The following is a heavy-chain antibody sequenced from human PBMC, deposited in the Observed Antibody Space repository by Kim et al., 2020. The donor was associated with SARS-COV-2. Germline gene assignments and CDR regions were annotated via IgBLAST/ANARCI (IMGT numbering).Heavy chain of an antibody. CDR1: GAPFSGYY. Sequence: SETLSLTCAVYGAPFSGYYWTWVRQPPGMGLECIGEINPSGGITYNPSLKSRVTISVDTPKAQFSLRLNSVTAADTAVYYCARVWDYWGQGILVTVSS. V-gene: IGHV4-34*01. CDR2: INPSGGI. J-gene: IGHJ4*02. CDR3: ARVWDY. D-gene: IGHD3-16*01.